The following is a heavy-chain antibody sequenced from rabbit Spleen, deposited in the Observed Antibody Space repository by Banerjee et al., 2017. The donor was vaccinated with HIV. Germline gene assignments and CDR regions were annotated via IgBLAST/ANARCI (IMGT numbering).Heavy chain of an antibody. CDR2: IVTSSGGT. Sequence: QSLEESGGDLVKPGASLTLTCTASGFSFSSKYDMCWVHQAPGKGLEWIACIVTSSGGTYYASWAKGRVTITRSTSLNTVTLQMTSLTAADTATYFCARDTGSSFSSYGMDLWGPGTLVTVS. D-gene: IGHD8-1*01. J-gene: IGHJ6*01. V-gene: IGHV1S40*01. CDR3: ARDTGSSFSSYGMDL. CDR1: GFSFSSKYD.